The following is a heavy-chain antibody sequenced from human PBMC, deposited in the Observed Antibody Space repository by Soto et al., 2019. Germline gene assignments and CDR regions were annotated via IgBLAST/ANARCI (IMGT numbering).Heavy chain of an antibody. CDR1: GYTFTSYG. CDR3: ARERIVATRAAYYYYGMDV. J-gene: IGHJ6*02. Sequence: GASVKVSCKASGYTFTSYGISWVRQDPGQGLEWMGWISAYNGNTNYAQKLQGRVTMTTDTSTSTAYMELRSLRSDDTAVYYCARERIVATRAAYYYYGMDVWGQGTTVTVSS. CDR2: ISAYNGNT. D-gene: IGHD5-12*01. V-gene: IGHV1-18*01.